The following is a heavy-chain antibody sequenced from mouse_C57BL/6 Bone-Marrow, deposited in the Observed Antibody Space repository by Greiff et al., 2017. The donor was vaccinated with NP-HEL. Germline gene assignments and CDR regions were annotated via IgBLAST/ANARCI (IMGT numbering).Heavy chain of an antibody. J-gene: IGHJ2*01. V-gene: IGHV5-12*01. D-gene: IGHD2-4*01. CDR3: ARQITPGDYFDY. CDR2: ISNGGGST. Sequence: EVQGVESGGGLVQPGGSLKLSCAASGFTFSDYYMYWVRQTPEKRLEWVAYISNGGGSTYYPDTVKGRFTISRDNAKNTLYLQMSRLKSEDTAMYYCARQITPGDYFDYWGQGTTLTVSS. CDR1: GFTFSDYY.